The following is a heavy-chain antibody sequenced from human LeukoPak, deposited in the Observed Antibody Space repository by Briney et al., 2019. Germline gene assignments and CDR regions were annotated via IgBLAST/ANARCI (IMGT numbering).Heavy chain of an antibody. D-gene: IGHD3-22*01. CDR2: INHSGST. V-gene: IGHV4-34*01. Sequence: PSETLSLTRTVSGGSISGYYWSWIRQPPGKGLEWIGEINHSGSTNYNPSLKSRVTISVDTSKNQFSLKLSSVTAADTAVYYCARDSRQSLFYYYYYGMDVWGQGTTVTVSS. CDR3: ARDSRQSLFYYYYYGMDV. CDR1: GGSISGYY. J-gene: IGHJ6*02.